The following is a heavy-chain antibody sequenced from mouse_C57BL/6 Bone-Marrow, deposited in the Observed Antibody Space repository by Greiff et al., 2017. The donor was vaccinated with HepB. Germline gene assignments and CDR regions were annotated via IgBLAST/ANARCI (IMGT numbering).Heavy chain of an antibody. CDR2: INPNNGGT. Sequence: EVQLQQSGPELVKPGASVKISCKASGYTFTDYYMNWVKQSHGKSLEWIGDINPNNGGTSYNQKFKGKATLTVDKSSSTAYMELRSLTSEDSAVYYCARERRITTVVATFDYAMDYWGQGTSVTVSS. CDR3: ARERRITTVVATFDYAMDY. CDR1: GYTFTDYY. D-gene: IGHD1-1*01. J-gene: IGHJ4*01. V-gene: IGHV1-26*01.